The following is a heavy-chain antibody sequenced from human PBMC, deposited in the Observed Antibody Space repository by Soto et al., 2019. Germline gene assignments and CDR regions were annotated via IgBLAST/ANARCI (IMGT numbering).Heavy chain of an antibody. CDR1: GGTFSSYT. V-gene: IGHV1-69*02. CDR2: IIPILGIA. CDR3: ASKYYYGSGSYLVNLVDL. Sequence: GASVKVSCKASGGTFSSYTISWVRQAPGQGLEWMGRIIPILGIANYAQKFQGRVTITADKSTSTAYMELSSLRSEDTAVYYCASKYYYGSGSYLVNLVDLWGRGTLVTVSS. J-gene: IGHJ2*01. D-gene: IGHD3-10*01.